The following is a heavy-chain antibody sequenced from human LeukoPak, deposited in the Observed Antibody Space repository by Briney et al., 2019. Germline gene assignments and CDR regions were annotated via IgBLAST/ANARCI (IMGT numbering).Heavy chain of an antibody. V-gene: IGHV3-53*01. J-gene: IGHJ6*02. CDR3: AKGSGGNVYYYYYGMDV. Sequence: PGGSLRLSCAASGFTVSSNYMSWVRQAPGKGLEWVSVIYSGGSTYYADSVKGRFTISRDTSKNTLYLQMNSLRAEDTAVYYCAKGSGGNVYYYYYGMDVWGQGTTVTVSS. CDR2: IYSGGST. D-gene: IGHD4-23*01. CDR1: GFTVSSNY.